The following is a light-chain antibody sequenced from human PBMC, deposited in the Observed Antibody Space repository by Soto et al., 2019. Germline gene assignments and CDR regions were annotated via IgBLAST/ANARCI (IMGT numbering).Light chain of an antibody. CDR2: NVS. J-gene: IGLJ1*01. CDR1: SSDVGGHNS. CDR3: TSYTSSSTYV. Sequence: QSALTQPAYVSGSPGQSITISCTGTSSDVGGHNSVSWYQQHPGKAPKLMIYNVSNRPSGVSNRFSGSKSGNTASLTISGLLAEDEADYYCTSYTSSSTYVFGAGTKVTVL. V-gene: IGLV2-14*01.